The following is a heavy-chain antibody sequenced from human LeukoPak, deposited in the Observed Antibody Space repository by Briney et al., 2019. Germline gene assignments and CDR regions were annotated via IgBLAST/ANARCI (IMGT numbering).Heavy chain of an antibody. J-gene: IGHJ4*02. V-gene: IGHV4-31*03. CDR2: FYHRA. Sequence: SETLSLTCTVSGGSSVSSGGYYWTWIRQHPEKGLEWIGYFYHRASSNPSLKGRVTISIDTSKNQFSLRLTSVTAADTALYYCVREGEYGEDYYWGQGIQVIVSA. CDR1: GGSSVSSGGYY. D-gene: IGHD4-17*01. CDR3: VREGEYGEDYY.